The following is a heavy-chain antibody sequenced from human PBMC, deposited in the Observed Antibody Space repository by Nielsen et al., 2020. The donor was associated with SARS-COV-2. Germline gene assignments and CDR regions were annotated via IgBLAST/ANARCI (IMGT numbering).Heavy chain of an antibody. CDR2: MNPNGGNT. D-gene: IGHD2-15*01. J-gene: IGHJ6*02. CDR3: ARSPYCSGGSCYSGHYYGMDV. Sequence: WVRQAPGQGLEWMGWMNPNGGNTGYAQKLQGRVTMTTDTSTSTAYMELRSLRSDDTAVYYCARSPYCSGGSCYSGHYYGMDVWGQGTTVTVSS. V-gene: IGHV1-18*01.